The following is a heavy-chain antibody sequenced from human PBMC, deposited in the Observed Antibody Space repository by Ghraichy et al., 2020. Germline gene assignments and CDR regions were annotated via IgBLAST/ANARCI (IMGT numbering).Heavy chain of an antibody. D-gene: IGHD3-22*01. Sequence: GGSLRLSCAASGFTFTSYNMNWVRQTPGKGLEWISSISTSSYDIYYAASVKGRFTTSRDNAKNSLFLQLNSLRAEDTAVYYCARVNNGGYGALDHWGQGTLVIVSS. V-gene: IGHV3-21*01. CDR1: GFTFTSYN. CDR2: ISTSSYDI. CDR3: ARVNNGGYGALDH. J-gene: IGHJ4*02.